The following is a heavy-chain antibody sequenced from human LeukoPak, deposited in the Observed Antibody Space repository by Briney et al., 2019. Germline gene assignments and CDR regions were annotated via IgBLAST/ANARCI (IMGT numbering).Heavy chain of an antibody. Sequence: SETQSLTCTVSGGSISSYYWSWIRQPPGKGLEWIGYIYYSGSTNYNPSLKSRVTISVDTSKNQFSLKLSSVTAADTAVYYCARSLYLPFDYWGQGTLVTVSS. CDR1: GGSISSYY. D-gene: IGHD2-8*01. J-gene: IGHJ4*02. V-gene: IGHV4-59*08. CDR3: ARSLYLPFDY. CDR2: IYYSGST.